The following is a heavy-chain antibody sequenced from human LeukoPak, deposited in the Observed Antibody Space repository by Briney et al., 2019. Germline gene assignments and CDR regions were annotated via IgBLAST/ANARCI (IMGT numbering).Heavy chain of an antibody. CDR1: GFTFSSYS. CDR2: INEDGTEK. J-gene: IGHJ4*02. V-gene: IGHV3-7*01. Sequence: GSLRLSCAASGFTFSSYSMSWVRQTPGKGLEWVATINEDGTEKYYVDSVKGRFTISRDNAKNSLYLQMNSLRAEDTAIYYCARRGQLNYWGQGTLVTVSS. D-gene: IGHD1-1*01. CDR3: ARRGQLNY.